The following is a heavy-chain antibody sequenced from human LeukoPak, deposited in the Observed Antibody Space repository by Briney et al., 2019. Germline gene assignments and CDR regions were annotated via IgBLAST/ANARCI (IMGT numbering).Heavy chain of an antibody. CDR1: GGSISSYY. CDR3: ASTPYGGNSGVDY. CDR2: IYHSGST. D-gene: IGHD4-23*01. V-gene: IGHV4-38-2*02. J-gene: IGHJ4*02. Sequence: SETLSLTCTVSGGSISSYYWGWIRQPPGKGLEWIGSIYHSGSTYYNPSLKSRVTISVDTSKNQFSLKLSSVTAADTAVYYCASTPYGGNSGVDYWGQGTLVTVSS.